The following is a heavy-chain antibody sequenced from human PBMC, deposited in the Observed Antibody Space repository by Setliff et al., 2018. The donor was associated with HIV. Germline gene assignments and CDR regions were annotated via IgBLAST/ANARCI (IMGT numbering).Heavy chain of an antibody. Sequence: KLRETLSLTCTVSGASVNTNNYYWGWIRQPPGKGLEWIGNIHFSGSTYYSPSLRSRVTIYVGTSKRQFFLSLSSVTAADTAVYFCARPSLGIGGGALFDYWGQGILVTVSS. D-gene: IGHD7-27*01. CDR3: ARPSLGIGGGALFDY. V-gene: IGHV4-39*01. J-gene: IGHJ4*02. CDR1: GASVNTNNYY. CDR2: IHFSGST.